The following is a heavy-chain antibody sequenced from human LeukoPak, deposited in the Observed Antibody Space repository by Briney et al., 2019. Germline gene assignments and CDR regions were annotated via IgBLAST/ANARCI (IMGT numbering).Heavy chain of an antibody. V-gene: IGHV3-23*01. Sequence: GGSLRLSCAASGFTFSSYAMSWVRQAPGKGLEWVSAISGSGGSTYYADSVKGRFTISRDNSKNTLYLQMNSLRAEDTAVYYCAKNLWFGESHPSFDYWGQGTLVTVSS. CDR3: AKNLWFGESHPSFDY. CDR2: ISGSGGST. D-gene: IGHD3-10*01. CDR1: GFTFSSYA. J-gene: IGHJ4*02.